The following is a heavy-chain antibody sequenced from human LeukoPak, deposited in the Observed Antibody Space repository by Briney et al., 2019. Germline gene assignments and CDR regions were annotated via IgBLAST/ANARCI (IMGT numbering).Heavy chain of an antibody. Sequence: ASVKVSCKASGYTFTSYGISWVRQAPGQGLEWMGWINPNSGGTNYAQKFQGRVTMTRDTSISTAYMELSRLRSDDTAVYYCARDWMVSGYDFNFDYWGQGTLVTVSS. CDR3: ARDWMVSGYDFNFDY. V-gene: IGHV1-2*02. CDR2: INPNSGGT. CDR1: GYTFTSYG. J-gene: IGHJ4*02. D-gene: IGHD5-12*01.